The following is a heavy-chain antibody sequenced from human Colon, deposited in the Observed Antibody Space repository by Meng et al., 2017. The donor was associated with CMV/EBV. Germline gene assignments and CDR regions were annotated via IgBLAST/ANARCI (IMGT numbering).Heavy chain of an antibody. V-gene: IGHV1-2*02. CDR3: ARDGIRGVFFFDY. D-gene: IGHD1-14*01. J-gene: IGHJ4*02. CDR2: IDANSGGT. Sequence: AHVAAEVKGPGASVKVSWKASAFTFTGHYMHWVRQAPGQGLEWMGWIDANSGGTNYAQKFQGRLTMTRDTSISTVYMELNRLRSDDTAVYFCARDGIRGVFFFDYWGQGTLVTVSS. CDR1: AFTFTGHY.